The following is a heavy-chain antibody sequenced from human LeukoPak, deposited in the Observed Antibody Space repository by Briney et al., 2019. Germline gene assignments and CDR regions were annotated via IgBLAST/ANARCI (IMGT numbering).Heavy chain of an antibody. CDR3: ARVSRRQWLVVRSAFDI. D-gene: IGHD6-19*01. Sequence: GASVKVSCKASGYTFTGYYMHWVRQAPGQGLEWMGWINPNSGGTNYAQKFQGRVTMTRDTPISTAYMELSRLRSDDTAVYYCARVSRRQWLVVRSAFDIWGQGTMVTVSS. V-gene: IGHV1-2*02. J-gene: IGHJ3*02. CDR1: GYTFTGYY. CDR2: INPNSGGT.